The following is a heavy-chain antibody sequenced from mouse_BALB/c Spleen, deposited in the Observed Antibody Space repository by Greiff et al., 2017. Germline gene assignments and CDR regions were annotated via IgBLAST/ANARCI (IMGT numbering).Heavy chain of an antibody. CDR1: GFNINDYY. Sequence: EVQLQQSGAELVRPGASVKLSCTASGFNINDYYMHWVKQRPEQGLEWIGWIDPEDGDTEYAPKFKGKATMTADTSSNTAYLQLSSLTSEDTAVYYCNAYYYCSSHPAWFAYWGQGTLVTVSA. CDR2: IDPEDGDT. CDR3: NAYYYCSSHPAWFAY. D-gene: IGHD1-1*01. V-gene: IGHV14-4*02. J-gene: IGHJ3*01.